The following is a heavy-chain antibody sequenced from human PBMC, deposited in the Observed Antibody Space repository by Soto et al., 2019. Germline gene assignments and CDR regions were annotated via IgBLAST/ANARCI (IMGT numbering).Heavy chain of an antibody. Sequence: PGGSLRLSCATSGFTFSNAWMSWVRQTPWKGLEWVGHIRSKTDGGTTDYAAPVKGRFTISRDDSKNTLYLLMDSLRTEDTAMYYCTTLSYGIDCWGQGTLVTVSS. D-gene: IGHD3-10*01. V-gene: IGHV3-15*01. CDR1: GFTFSNAW. CDR3: TTLSYGIDC. J-gene: IGHJ4*02. CDR2: IRSKTDGGTT.